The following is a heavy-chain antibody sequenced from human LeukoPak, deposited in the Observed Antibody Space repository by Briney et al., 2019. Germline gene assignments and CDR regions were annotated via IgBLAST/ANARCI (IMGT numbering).Heavy chain of an antibody. D-gene: IGHD1-26*01. J-gene: IGHJ5*02. V-gene: IGHV1-8*01. CDR2: MNPNSGNT. CDR1: GYTFTDYD. Sequence: ASVKVSCKASGYTFTDYDINWVRQATGQGLEWMGWMNPNSGNTGYARKFQGRVTITTDESTSTAYMELSSLRSEDTAVYYCASFSVGATTGWFDPWGQGTLVTVSS. CDR3: ASFSVGATTGWFDP.